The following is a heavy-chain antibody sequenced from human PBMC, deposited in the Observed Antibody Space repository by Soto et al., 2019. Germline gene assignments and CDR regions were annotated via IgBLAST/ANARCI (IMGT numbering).Heavy chain of an antibody. CDR1: GGSFSGYY. J-gene: IGHJ6*02. Sequence: KPSETLSLTCAVYGGSFSGYYWSWIRQPPGKGLEWIGEINHSGSTNYNPSLKSRVTISVDTSKNQFSLKLNSVTAADTAVYYCARGKRGSSWYRGEEKYYYYGMDVWGQGTPVTVSS. CDR3: ARGKRGSSWYRGEEKYYYYGMDV. V-gene: IGHV4-34*01. D-gene: IGHD6-13*01. CDR2: INHSGST.